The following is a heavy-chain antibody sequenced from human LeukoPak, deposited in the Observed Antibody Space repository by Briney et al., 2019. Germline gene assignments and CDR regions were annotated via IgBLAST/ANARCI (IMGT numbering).Heavy chain of an antibody. J-gene: IGHJ4*02. D-gene: IGHD3-9*01. CDR3: AGEGDDILTGYPARNFDY. V-gene: IGHV4-4*07. CDR1: GGTISSYY. Sequence: SETLSLTCTVSGGTISSYYWSWIRQPAGKGLEWIGRINTSGSTNYNPSLKSRVTMSVDTSKNQFSLKLSSVTAADTAVYYCAGEGDDILTGYPARNFDYWGQGTLVTVSS. CDR2: INTSGST.